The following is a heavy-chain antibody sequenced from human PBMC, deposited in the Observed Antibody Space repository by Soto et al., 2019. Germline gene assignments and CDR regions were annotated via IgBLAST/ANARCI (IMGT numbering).Heavy chain of an antibody. CDR1: GFTFSSYA. V-gene: IGHV3-30-3*01. D-gene: IGHD6-19*01. CDR2: ISYDGSNK. Sequence: QVQLVESGGGVVQPGRSLRLSCAASGFTFSSYAMHWVRQAPGKGLEWVAVISYDGSNKYYADSVKGRFTISRDNSKNTLYLQMNSLRAEDTAVYYCARDAQQVTKWLVPTHFDYWGQGTLVTVSS. CDR3: ARDAQQVTKWLVPTHFDY. J-gene: IGHJ4*02.